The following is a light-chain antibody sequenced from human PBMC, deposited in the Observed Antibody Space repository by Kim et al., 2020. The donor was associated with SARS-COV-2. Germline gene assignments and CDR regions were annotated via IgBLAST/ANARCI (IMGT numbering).Light chain of an antibody. Sequence: QSITLSCTGANSDVGAYNSVSWYQQPPGRAPKLMIYDVTKRPSGVSNRFSGSKSGSTASLTISGLQAEDEADYYCSSYSASSTPFVFGTGTKVTVL. CDR3: SSYSASSTPFV. J-gene: IGLJ1*01. CDR1: NSDVGAYNS. CDR2: DVT. V-gene: IGLV2-14*04.